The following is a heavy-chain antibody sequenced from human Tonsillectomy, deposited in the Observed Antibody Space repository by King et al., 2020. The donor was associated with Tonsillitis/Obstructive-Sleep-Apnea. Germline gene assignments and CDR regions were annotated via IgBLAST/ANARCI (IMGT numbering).Heavy chain of an antibody. D-gene: IGHD2-2*01. CDR1: GFSVSTKY. V-gene: IGHV3-66*01. Sequence: QLVQSGGGLVQPGGSLRLSCAASGFSVSTKYMTWLRQAPGKGLEWVSVLYAGGSTYYADSVDGRFTISRDNSKNTLYLQMNGLRAEDTAVYYCSRGIVVVPNAITSPHYYMDVWGKGTTVTVSS. CDR3: SRGIVVVPNAITSPHYYMDV. CDR2: LYAGGST. J-gene: IGHJ6*03.